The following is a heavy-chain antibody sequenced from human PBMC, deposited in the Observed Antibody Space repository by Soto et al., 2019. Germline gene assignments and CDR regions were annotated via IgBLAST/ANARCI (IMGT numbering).Heavy chain of an antibody. D-gene: IGHD2-15*01. Sequence: GGSLRLSCAASGFTFSSYWMSWVRQAPGKGLEWVANIKQDGSEKYYVDSVKGRFTISRDNAKNSLYLQMNSLRAEDTAVYYCAGGLGYCSGGSCYLEAFDIWGQGTMVTVSS. CDR3: AGGLGYCSGGSCYLEAFDI. CDR1: GFTFSSYW. V-gene: IGHV3-7*01. CDR2: IKQDGSEK. J-gene: IGHJ3*02.